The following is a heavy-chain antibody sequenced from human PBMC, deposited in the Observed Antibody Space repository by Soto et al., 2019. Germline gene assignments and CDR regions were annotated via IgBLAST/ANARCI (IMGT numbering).Heavy chain of an antibody. J-gene: IGHJ4*02. CDR1: GYTFPSYD. V-gene: IGHV1-8*01. CDR3: ARRRINYGDYGDT. Sequence: ASVKVSCKASGYTFPSYDINWVRQATGQGLEWMGWMNPNSGNTGYAQKFQGRVTTTRNTSISTAYMELSSLRSEDTAVYYCARRRINYGDYGDTWGQGTLVTVSS. CDR2: MNPNSGNT. D-gene: IGHD4-17*01.